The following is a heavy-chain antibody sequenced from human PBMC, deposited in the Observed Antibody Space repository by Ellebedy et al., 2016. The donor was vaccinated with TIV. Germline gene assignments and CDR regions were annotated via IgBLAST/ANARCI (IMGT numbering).Heavy chain of an antibody. CDR3: ARIMYFEYDSWSDY. V-gene: IGHV1-2*06. CDR1: GYVFNEYY. D-gene: IGHD3-3*01. J-gene: IGHJ4*02. Sequence: ASVKVSCKTSGYVFNEYYIDWVRQAPGQGLEWLGRINPNSGDANYAPKFQGRVTLTRDTSIRAYFMELNRLRSDDTAVYYCARIMYFEYDSWSDYWGQGTLVTVSS. CDR2: INPNSGDA.